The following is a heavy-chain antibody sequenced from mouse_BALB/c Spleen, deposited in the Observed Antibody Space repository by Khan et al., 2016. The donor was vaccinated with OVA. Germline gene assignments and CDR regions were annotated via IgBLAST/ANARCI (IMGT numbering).Heavy chain of an antibody. CDR2: VSTGGHYT. J-gene: IGHJ3*01. V-gene: IGHV5-6*01. D-gene: IGHD1-1*01. CDR1: GFTFSTYG. CDR3: ARLAYYYDSEGFAY. Sequence: EVELVESGGDVVKPGGSLKLSCAASGFTFSTYGISWVRQTPDKRLEWVATVSTGGHYTYYPDTVKGRFTISRDNAKNTLYLQMSSLKSEDTAIFYCARLAYYYDSEGFAYWGQGTLVTVSA.